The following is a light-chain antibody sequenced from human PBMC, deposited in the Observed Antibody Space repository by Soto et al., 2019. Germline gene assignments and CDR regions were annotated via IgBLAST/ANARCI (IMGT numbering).Light chain of an antibody. CDR2: GAS. V-gene: IGKV3-20*01. CDR1: QSVCSTY. CDR3: QQYGTSPIT. Sequence: ESVLTQSPGTLSLSPGKRATRSCRASQSVCSTYLTWYQQKPGQAPRLLIYGASNRATGIPERFSGSGSGTDFTLTISSLEPEDFAVYYCQQYGTSPITLGQGTRLEIK. J-gene: IGKJ5*01.